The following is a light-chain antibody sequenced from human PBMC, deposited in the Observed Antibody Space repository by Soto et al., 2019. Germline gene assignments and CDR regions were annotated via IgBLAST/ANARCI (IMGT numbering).Light chain of an antibody. V-gene: IGKV1-5*01. J-gene: IGKJ4*01. CDR1: QSINTW. Sequence: DIQMTQSPSTLSASVGDRVTVTCRASQSINTWLAWYQQKPGKAPKLLIYDASSLQSGVPSRFTGRGSGTEFTLTISSLQPDDFAVYYCQQRSNWLTFGGGTKVDIK. CDR2: DAS. CDR3: QQRSNWLT.